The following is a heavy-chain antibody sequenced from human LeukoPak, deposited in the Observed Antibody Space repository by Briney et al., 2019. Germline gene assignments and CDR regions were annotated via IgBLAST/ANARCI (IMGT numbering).Heavy chain of an antibody. V-gene: IGHV1-2*02. J-gene: IGHJ5*02. Sequence: ASVKVSCKASGYTFTGYYMHWVRQAPGQGLEWMGWINPNSGGTNYAQKFQGRVTMTRDTSISTAYMELSRLRSDVTAVYYCARGLGYCSSTSCQGAYNWFDPWGQGTLVTVSS. CDR1: GYTFTGYY. D-gene: IGHD2-2*01. CDR3: ARGLGYCSSTSCQGAYNWFDP. CDR2: INPNSGGT.